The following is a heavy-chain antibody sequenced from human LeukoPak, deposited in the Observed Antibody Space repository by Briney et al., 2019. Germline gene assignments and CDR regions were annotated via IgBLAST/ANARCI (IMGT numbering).Heavy chain of an antibody. D-gene: IGHD1-20*01. J-gene: IGHJ6*02. V-gene: IGHV4-4*02. CDR2: IYHSGST. CDR3: ARERESSITGTDYYYYGMDV. CDR1: GGSISSSNW. Sequence: SETLSLTCAVSGGSISSSNWWSWVRQPPGKGLEWIGEIYHSGSTNYNPSLKSRVTISVDKSNNQFSLKLSSVTAADTAVYYCARERESSITGTDYYYYGMDVWGQGTTVTVSS.